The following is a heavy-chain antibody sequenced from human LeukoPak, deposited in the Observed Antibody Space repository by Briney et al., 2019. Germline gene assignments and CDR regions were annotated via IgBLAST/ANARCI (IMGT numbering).Heavy chain of an antibody. D-gene: IGHD3-3*01. CDR3: ARLGATFDI. CDR2: IYYSGST. J-gene: IGHJ3*02. CDR1: GGSISSSSYY. V-gene: IGHV4-39*01. Sequence: SETLSLTCTVSGGSISSSSYYWGWIRQPPGKGLEWIGSIYYSGSTYYNPSLKSRVTISVDTSKNQFSLKLSSVTAADTAVYYCARLGATFDIWGRGTMVTVSS.